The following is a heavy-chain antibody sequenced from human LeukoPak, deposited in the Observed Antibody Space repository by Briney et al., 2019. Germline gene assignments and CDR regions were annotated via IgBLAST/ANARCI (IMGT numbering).Heavy chain of an antibody. V-gene: IGHV3-43D*03. J-gene: IGHJ5*01. CDR1: GFTFDDYA. Sequence: PGGSLRLSCAASGFTFDDYAMNWVRQRPGKGLEWVSLITWDGGSTFYADSVRGRFTNSRDSNKDSLYLQMNSLRVDDTAFYYCVKDKYSDGFFDYWGHGTLVTVSS. D-gene: IGHD5-18*01. CDR3: VKDKYSDGFFDY. CDR2: ITWDGGST.